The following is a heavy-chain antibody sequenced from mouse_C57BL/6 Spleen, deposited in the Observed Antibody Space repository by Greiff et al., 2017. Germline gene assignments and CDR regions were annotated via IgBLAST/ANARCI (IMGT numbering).Heavy chain of an antibody. CDR1: GFTFSSYG. CDR3: ARHDYYGSSFYAMDY. J-gene: IGHJ4*01. Sequence: DVKLQESGGDLVKPGGSLKLSCAASGFTFSSYGMSWVRQTPDKRLEWVATISSGGSYTYYPDSVKGRFTISRDNAKNTLYLQMSSLKSEDTAMYYCARHDYYGSSFYAMDYWGQGTSVTVSS. V-gene: IGHV5-6*02. D-gene: IGHD1-1*01. CDR2: ISSGGSYT.